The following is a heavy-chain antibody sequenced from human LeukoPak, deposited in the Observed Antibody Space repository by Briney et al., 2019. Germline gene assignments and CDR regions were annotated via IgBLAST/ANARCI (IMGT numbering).Heavy chain of an antibody. Sequence: ASETLSLTCTVSGGSVSGSSYYLAWIRQPPGKGLEWIGGIYYDGTTYYNPSLKSQVTISVDTSKNQFSLKLSSETAADTAVYYCAFWSGYYSGSREYNWDEGTLVTVSS. CDR3: AFWSGYYSGSREYN. D-gene: IGHD3-3*01. J-gene: IGHJ4*02. V-gene: IGHV4-39*07. CDR1: GGSVSGSSYY. CDR2: IYYDGTT.